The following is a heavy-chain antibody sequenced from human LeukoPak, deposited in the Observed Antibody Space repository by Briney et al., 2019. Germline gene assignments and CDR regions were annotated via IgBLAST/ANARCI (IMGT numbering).Heavy chain of an antibody. D-gene: IGHD6-19*01. V-gene: IGHV3-11*01. CDR2: ISSRDGTI. CDR3: ARETVVGTFDY. Sequence: GGSLRLSCGVAGFTLSDYYMSWIRQAPGKGLEWISDISSRDGTINFADSVRGRFAVSWDNGKNSLFLQMNSLRADDTAVYYCARETVVGTFDYWGQGALVTVSS. CDR1: GFTLSDYY. J-gene: IGHJ4*02.